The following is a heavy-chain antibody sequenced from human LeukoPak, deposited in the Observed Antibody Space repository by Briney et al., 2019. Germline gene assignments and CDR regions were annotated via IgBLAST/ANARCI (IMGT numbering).Heavy chain of an antibody. V-gene: IGHV3-23*01. CDR2: ISGSGGST. D-gene: IGHD3-9*01. J-gene: IGHJ4*02. Sequence: GGSLRLSCAASGFTFSSYAMSWVRQAPGKGLEWGSAISGSGGSTYYADSVKGRFTISRDNSKNTLYLQMNSLRAEDTAVYYCAKDSDYDILTGYSYYFDYWGQGTLVTVSS. CDR3: AKDSDYDILTGYSYYFDY. CDR1: GFTFSSYA.